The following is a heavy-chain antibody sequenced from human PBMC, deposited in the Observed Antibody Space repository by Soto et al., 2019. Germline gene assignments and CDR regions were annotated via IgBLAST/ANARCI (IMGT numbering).Heavy chain of an antibody. J-gene: IGHJ6*02. CDR1: GFTVSSNY. CDR2: IYSGGST. D-gene: IGHD3-9*01. Sequence: PGGSLSLSCAASGFTVSSNYMSWVRQAPGKGLEWVSVIYSGGSTYYADSVKGRFTISRDNSKNALYLQMNSLRAEDTAVYYCARDSYDTSSVGMDVWGQGTTVTVSS. CDR3: ARDSYDTSSVGMDV. V-gene: IGHV3-66*01.